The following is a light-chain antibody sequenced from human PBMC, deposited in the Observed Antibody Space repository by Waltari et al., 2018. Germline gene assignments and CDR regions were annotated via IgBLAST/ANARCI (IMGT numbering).Light chain of an antibody. CDR1: QSVSRNY. Sequence: EIVLTQSPGTLSLSPGEGATLSCRASQSVSRNYLAWYQQKPGQAPRLRIYGASSRANGIPDRFSGSGSGTDFTLTISRLEPEDFAVYYCQQYGSSPNLTFGGGTTVEIK. CDR2: GAS. CDR3: QQYGSSPNLT. V-gene: IGKV3-20*01. J-gene: IGKJ4*01.